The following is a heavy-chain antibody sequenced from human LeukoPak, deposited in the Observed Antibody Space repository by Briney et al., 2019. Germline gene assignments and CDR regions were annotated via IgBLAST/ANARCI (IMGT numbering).Heavy chain of an antibody. CDR2: ISAYNGNT. J-gene: IGHJ3*02. Sequence: ASVKVSCKASGYTFTSYGISWVRQAPGQGLEWMGWISAYNGNTNYAQKLQGRVTMTTDTSTSTAYMELRSLRSDDTAVYYCARAYDAEELAGTSGGDAFDIWGQGTMVTVSS. V-gene: IGHV1-18*01. CDR3: ARAYDAEELAGTSGGDAFDI. D-gene: IGHD6-19*01. CDR1: GYTFTSYG.